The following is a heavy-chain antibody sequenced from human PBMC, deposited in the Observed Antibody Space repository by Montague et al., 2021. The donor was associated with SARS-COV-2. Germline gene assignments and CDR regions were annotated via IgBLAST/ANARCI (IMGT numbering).Heavy chain of an antibody. Sequence: SETLSLTCAVYGGSFSGYYWSRIRHPPGKGMEWIGEINHSGSTNYNPSLKSPVTISVDASKNQFSLKLSSVTAADTAVNYCAGGLHSSRVVWFDPWGQGTLVTVSS. CDR2: INHSGST. D-gene: IGHD6-13*01. J-gene: IGHJ5*02. CDR1: GGSFSGYY. CDR3: AGGLHSSRVVWFDP. V-gene: IGHV4-34*01.